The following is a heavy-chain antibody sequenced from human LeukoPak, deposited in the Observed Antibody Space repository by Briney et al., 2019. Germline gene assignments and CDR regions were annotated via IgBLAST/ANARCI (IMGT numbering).Heavy chain of an antibody. Sequence: GGSLRLSCAASGFTFSSYDMNWVRQAPGKGLEWVAFIRYDGSRKYYADSVKGRFTISRDNSKNTVYLQTNSLRAEDTAVYYCARDPSSSSSVGGYLDYWGQGTLVTVSS. J-gene: IGHJ4*02. D-gene: IGHD6-6*01. CDR2: IRYDGSRK. CDR1: GFTFSSYD. CDR3: ARDPSSSSSVGGYLDY. V-gene: IGHV3-30*02.